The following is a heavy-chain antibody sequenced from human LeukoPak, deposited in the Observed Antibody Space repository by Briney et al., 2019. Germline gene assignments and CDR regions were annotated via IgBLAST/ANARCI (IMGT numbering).Heavy chain of an antibody. D-gene: IGHD3-22*01. CDR1: GGSISSYY. CDR2: IFFSGST. CDR3: ARGVRRGYYYDSSGYHFDY. V-gene: IGHV4-59*01. J-gene: IGHJ4*02. Sequence: KPSETLSLTCTVSGGSISSYYWSWIRQPPGKGLEWIGYIFFSGSTNYNPSLKSRVTMSVDTSKNQFSLKLSSVTAADTAVYYCARGVRRGYYYDSSGYHFDYWGQGTLVTVSS.